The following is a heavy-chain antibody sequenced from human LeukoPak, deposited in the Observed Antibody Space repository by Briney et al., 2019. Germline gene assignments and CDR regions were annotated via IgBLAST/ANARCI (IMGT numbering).Heavy chain of an antibody. Sequence: GGSLRLSCAASGSTFSSYWMSWVRQAPGKGLEWVANIKQDGSEKYYVDSVKGRFTISRDNAKNSLYLQMNSLRAEDTAVYYCARDHDSSSAFDYWGQGTLVTVSS. CDR1: GSTFSSYW. V-gene: IGHV3-7*01. CDR2: IKQDGSEK. J-gene: IGHJ4*02. CDR3: ARDHDSSSAFDY. D-gene: IGHD6-13*01.